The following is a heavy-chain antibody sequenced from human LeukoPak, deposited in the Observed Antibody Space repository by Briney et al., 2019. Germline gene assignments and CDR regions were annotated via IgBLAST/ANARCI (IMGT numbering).Heavy chain of an antibody. D-gene: IGHD6-13*01. Sequence: HGESLKISCKGSGYSFTSYWIGWVRQMPGKGLEWMGIIYPGDSDTGYSPSFQGQVTISADKSISTAYLQWSSLKAPDTAMYYCASRRSAAGSPTDYYGMDVWGQGTTVTVSS. V-gene: IGHV5-51*01. J-gene: IGHJ6*02. CDR3: ASRRSAAGSPTDYYGMDV. CDR2: IYPGDSDT. CDR1: GYSFTSYW.